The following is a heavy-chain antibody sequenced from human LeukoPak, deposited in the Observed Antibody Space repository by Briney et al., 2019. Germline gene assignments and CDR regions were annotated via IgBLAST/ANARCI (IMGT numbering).Heavy chain of an antibody. CDR3: ARRGYSSGWYYFDY. CDR1: GASISSGAHY. V-gene: IGHV4-30-4*08. Sequence: PSETLSLTCTVSGASISSGAHYWSWIRQHPGKGLEWIGYISYSGSTYYNPSLRSRITISVDTSKNQFSLRLSSVTAADTAIYYCARRGYSSGWYYFDYWGQGTLVTVSS. J-gene: IGHJ4*02. D-gene: IGHD6-19*01. CDR2: ISYSGST.